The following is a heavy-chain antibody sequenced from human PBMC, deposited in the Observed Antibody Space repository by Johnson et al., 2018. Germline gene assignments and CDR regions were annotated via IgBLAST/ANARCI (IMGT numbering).Heavy chain of an antibody. CDR1: GFTFSSYA. Sequence: VQLQESGGGLVQXGGSLRLXCAASGFTFSSYAMSWVRQAPGKGLEWVSAISGSGGSTYYADSVKGRFTISRDNSKNTLYLQMNSLRAEDTAVYYCGSSGWYGQYFQHWGQGTLVTVSS. V-gene: IGHV3-23*01. CDR2: ISGSGGST. D-gene: IGHD6-19*01. J-gene: IGHJ1*01. CDR3: GSSGWYGQYFQH.